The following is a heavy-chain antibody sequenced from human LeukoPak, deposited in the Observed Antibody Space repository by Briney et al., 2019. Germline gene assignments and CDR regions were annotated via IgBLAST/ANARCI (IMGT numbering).Heavy chain of an antibody. J-gene: IGHJ4*02. Sequence: PGGSLRLSCAASGFTFSSYAMHWVRQAPGKGLEWVAVISYDGSNKYYADSVKGRFTISRDNSKNTLYLQMNSLRAEDTAVYYCARAGNDYGDYDYWGQGTLVTVSS. CDR1: GFTFSSYA. CDR3: ARAGNDYGDYDY. V-gene: IGHV3-30*04. CDR2: ISYDGSNK. D-gene: IGHD4-17*01.